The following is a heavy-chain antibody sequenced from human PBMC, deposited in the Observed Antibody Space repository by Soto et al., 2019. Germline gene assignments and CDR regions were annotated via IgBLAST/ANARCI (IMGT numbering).Heavy chain of an antibody. Sequence: QVQLVESGGGVVQPGRSLRLSCAASGFTLSTYVMWWVRQAPGKGLEWVAAISSDGNNKYYTDSVKGRFTISRDNSKDTLYLQMHSLRAEETAVYYCAREVGSSGWCGWFDPWGQGTLVTVSS. CDR1: GFTLSTYV. J-gene: IGHJ5*02. V-gene: IGHV3-30-3*01. CDR2: ISSDGNNK. CDR3: AREVGSSGWCGWFDP. D-gene: IGHD6-19*01.